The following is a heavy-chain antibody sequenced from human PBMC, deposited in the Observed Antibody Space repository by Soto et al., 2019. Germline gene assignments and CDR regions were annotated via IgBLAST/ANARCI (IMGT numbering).Heavy chain of an antibody. CDR3: ASVFFDPLSWYYYGMDV. Sequence: QVQLQQWGAGLLKPSETLSLTCAVYGGSFSGYYWGWIRQPPGKGRGWLGEINHSGSTNYNPSLKSRVTISVDTSKNQFSLKLSSVTAADTAVYYCASVFFDPLSWYYYGMDVWGQGTTVTVSS. D-gene: IGHD3-16*02. CDR1: GGSFSGYY. V-gene: IGHV4-34*01. J-gene: IGHJ6*02. CDR2: INHSGST.